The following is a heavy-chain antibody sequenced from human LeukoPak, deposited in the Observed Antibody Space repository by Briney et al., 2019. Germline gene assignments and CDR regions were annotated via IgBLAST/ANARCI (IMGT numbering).Heavy chain of an antibody. Sequence: SETLSLTCTVSGGSISSYYWSWIRQPAGKGLEWIGRIYTSGSTNYNPSLKSRVTMSVDTSKNQFSLKLSSVTAADTAVYYCARTHYDFWSGYYQDYWGQGTLVTVSS. CDR2: IYTSGST. J-gene: IGHJ4*02. CDR3: ARTHYDFWSGYYQDY. V-gene: IGHV4-4*07. CDR1: GGSISSYY. D-gene: IGHD3-3*01.